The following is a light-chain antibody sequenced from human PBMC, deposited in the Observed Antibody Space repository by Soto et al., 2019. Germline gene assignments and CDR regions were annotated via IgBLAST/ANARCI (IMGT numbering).Light chain of an antibody. CDR2: GAS. Sequence: EIVLTQSPGTLSVSPGERATLSCRASQSVSSSVAWYQQRPGQAPRLLVYGASTRASGIPDRFSGSGSGTEFTLTISSLQSEDFAVYYCQEYSKWPSRTFGPGTRLEIK. CDR1: QSVSSS. CDR3: QEYSKWPSRT. V-gene: IGKV3-15*01. J-gene: IGKJ5*01.